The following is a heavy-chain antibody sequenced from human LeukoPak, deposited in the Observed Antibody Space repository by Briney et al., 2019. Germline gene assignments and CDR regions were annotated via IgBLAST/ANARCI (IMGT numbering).Heavy chain of an antibody. J-gene: IGHJ4*02. Sequence: ASVKVSCRASGYRFSGYYLHWVRQAPGQGLEWMGWINPNSGDTKYAQKFQGRVTMTRDTSISTAYMELSGLRYDDTAVYYCARDFMVRGVTTPDYWGQGTLVTVSS. V-gene: IGHV1-2*02. CDR3: ARDFMVRGVTTPDY. CDR2: INPNSGDT. D-gene: IGHD3-10*01. CDR1: GYRFSGYY.